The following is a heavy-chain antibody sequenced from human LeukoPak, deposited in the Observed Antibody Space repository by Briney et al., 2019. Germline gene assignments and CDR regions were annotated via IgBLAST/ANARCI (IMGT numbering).Heavy chain of an antibody. CDR3: AREGGFYRPLDY. CDR2: DHLDGRT. J-gene: IGHJ4*02. Sequence: PSLTVSLTCGVSGGSISSTNWWTWIRQPPGKGLEWIGEDHLDGRTNYNPSLESRLTMSVDLSENHISLKLTSVTAADTAVYYCAREGGFYRPLDYTGQGTLVTVSS. D-gene: IGHD3-3*01. V-gene: IGHV4-4*02. CDR1: GGSISSTNW.